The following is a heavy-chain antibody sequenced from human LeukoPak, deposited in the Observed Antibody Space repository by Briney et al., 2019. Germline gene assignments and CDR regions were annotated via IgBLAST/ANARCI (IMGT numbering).Heavy chain of an antibody. Sequence: GESLKISCKGSGYSFTSYWIGWVRQMPGKGLVWMGIIYPGDTDTRYSPSFQGQVTISADKSISTAYLQWSSLKASDTAMYYCARRLSSSTYYYDSSGYQFDIWGQGTTVTVSS. CDR1: GYSFTSYW. J-gene: IGHJ3*02. V-gene: IGHV5-51*01. D-gene: IGHD3-22*01. CDR3: ARRLSSSTYYYDSSGYQFDI. CDR2: IYPGDTDT.